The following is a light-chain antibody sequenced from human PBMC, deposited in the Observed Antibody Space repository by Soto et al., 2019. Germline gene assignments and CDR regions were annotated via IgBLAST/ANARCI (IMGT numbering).Light chain of an antibody. CDR1: SSNIGAGYD. CDR3: QSYDSSLSAL. V-gene: IGLV1-40*01. CDR2: GNS. J-gene: IGLJ3*02. Sequence: QLVLTQPPSVSGAPGQRVTISCTGSSSNIGAGYDVHWYQQLPGTAPKLLIYGNSNRPSGVPDRFSGSKSGTSASLAITGLHAEDEADYYCQSYDSSLSALFGGGTKVTVL.